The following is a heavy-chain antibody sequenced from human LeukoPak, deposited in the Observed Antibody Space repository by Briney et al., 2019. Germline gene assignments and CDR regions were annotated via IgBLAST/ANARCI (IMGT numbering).Heavy chain of an antibody. Sequence: MSSETLSLTCTVSGGSISSGGYYWSWIRQHPGKGLEWIGYIYYSGSTYYNPSLKGRVTISVDTSKNQFSLKLSSVTAADTAVYYCARGRSSPRYWGQGTLVTVSS. CDR2: IYYSGST. D-gene: IGHD6-13*01. V-gene: IGHV4-31*03. J-gene: IGHJ4*02. CDR3: ARGRSSPRY. CDR1: GGSISSGGYY.